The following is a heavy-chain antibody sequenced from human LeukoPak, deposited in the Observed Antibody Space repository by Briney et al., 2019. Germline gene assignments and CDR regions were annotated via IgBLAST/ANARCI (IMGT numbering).Heavy chain of an antibody. Sequence: GGSLRLSCAASGFTFDDYALHWVRQAPGKGLEWVSGISWNSGSIGYADSVKGRFTISRDNAKNSLYLQMNSLRAEGTALYYCAKAQQLASWFDPWGQGNLVTVSS. D-gene: IGHD6-6*01. CDR3: AKAQQLASWFDP. CDR1: GFTFDDYA. J-gene: IGHJ5*02. V-gene: IGHV3-9*01. CDR2: ISWNSGSI.